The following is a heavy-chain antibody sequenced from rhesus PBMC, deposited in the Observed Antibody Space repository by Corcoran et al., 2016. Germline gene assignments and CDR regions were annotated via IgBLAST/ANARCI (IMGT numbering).Heavy chain of an antibody. CDR1: GGSIRSSY. CDR3: VRSSGYYIGGY. Sequence: QLQLQESGPGLVKPSETLSVTCAVSGGSIRSSYWSWIRLAPGKGLEWIGYSYGSGSSTNSNPSLKSRVTLSVDTSKNQFSLKLSSVTAADTAVYYCVRSSGYYIGGYWGQGVLVTVSS. V-gene: IGHV4-169*01. J-gene: IGHJ4*01. CDR2: SYGSGSST. D-gene: IGHD3-28*01.